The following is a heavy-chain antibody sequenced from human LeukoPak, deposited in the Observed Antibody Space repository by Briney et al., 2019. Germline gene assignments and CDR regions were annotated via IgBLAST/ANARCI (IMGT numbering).Heavy chain of an antibody. CDR1: GYPISSGYY. CDR3: ARDVKPWFEYSSPYYFDY. Sequence: SETLSLTCTVSGYPISSGYYWGWIRQPPGKGLEWIGSIYHSGSTYYNPSLKSRVTISVDTSKNQFSLKLSSVTAADTAVYYCARDVKPWFEYSSPYYFDYWGQGTLVTVSS. J-gene: IGHJ4*02. V-gene: IGHV4-38-2*02. CDR2: IYHSGST. D-gene: IGHD6-6*01.